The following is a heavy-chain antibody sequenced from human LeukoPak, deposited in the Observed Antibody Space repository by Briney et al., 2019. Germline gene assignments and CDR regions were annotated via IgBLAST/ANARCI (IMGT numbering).Heavy chain of an antibody. CDR2: ISGYNGKT. CDR1: GYTFNTYG. Sequence: ASVKVSCKTSGYTFNTYGISWVRQAPGQGPEWMGWISGYNGKTNYAQKLQGRVTMTTDTSTSTAYMELRSLRSDDTAAYYCARDLGSGTFYSDYWGQGTLVTVSS. V-gene: IGHV1-18*01. J-gene: IGHJ4*02. D-gene: IGHD1-26*01. CDR3: ARDLGSGTFYSDY.